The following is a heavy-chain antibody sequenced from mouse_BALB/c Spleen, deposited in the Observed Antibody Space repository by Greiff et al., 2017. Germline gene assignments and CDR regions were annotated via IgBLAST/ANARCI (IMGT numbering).Heavy chain of an antibody. V-gene: IGHV1S22*01. J-gene: IGHJ4*01. CDR1: GYTFTSYW. CDR3: TRGAVTYYGNPYAMDY. CDR2: IYPGSGST. Sequence: LQQPGSELVRPGASVKLSCKASGYTFTSYWMHWVKQRPGQGLEWIGNIYPGSGSTNYDEKFKSKATLTVDTSSSTAYMQLSSLTSEDSAVYYCTRGAVTYYGNPYAMDYWGQGTSVTVSS. D-gene: IGHD2-10*01.